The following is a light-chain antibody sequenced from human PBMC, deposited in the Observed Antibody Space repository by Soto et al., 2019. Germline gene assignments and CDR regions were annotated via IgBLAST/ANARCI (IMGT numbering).Light chain of an antibody. CDR3: QHFGGTTFT. V-gene: IGKV3-20*01. J-gene: IGKJ5*01. CDR1: QSVSSSY. CDR2: GAS. Sequence: PGEGATLSCRDSQSVSSSYIAWYQQRPGQTPSLLIYGASTRATGIPDRFSGSGSGTHFTLTISRLEPGDFAVYYCQHFGGTTFTFGHGIRLEIK.